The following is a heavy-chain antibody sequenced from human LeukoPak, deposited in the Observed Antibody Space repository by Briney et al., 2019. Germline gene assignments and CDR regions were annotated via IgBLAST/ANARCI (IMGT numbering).Heavy chain of an antibody. CDR1: LFTFSRYA. J-gene: IGHJ4*02. Sequence: PGWALRLSCPASLFTFSRYAIHWVRPAPGRGLEYVSAISSNWGSTYYADSVKGRFTICRDNSKNTLYLQMSSLRAEDTAVYYCVKDGVSSWAFYYWGQGTLVAVSS. V-gene: IGHV3-64D*06. CDR2: ISSNWGST. CDR3: VKDGVSSWAFYY. D-gene: IGHD6-13*01.